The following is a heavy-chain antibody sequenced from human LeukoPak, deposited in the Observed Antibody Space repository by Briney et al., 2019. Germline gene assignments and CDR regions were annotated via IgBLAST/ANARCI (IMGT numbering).Heavy chain of an antibody. CDR2: ISNRGDTT. CDR1: GFTFSSYA. CDR3: AKAPYYDLWSGFYYFDY. D-gene: IGHD3-3*01. J-gene: IGHJ4*02. Sequence: GGSLRLSCAASGFTFSSYAMSWVRQAPGKGLEWVSIISNRGDTTYYADSVKGRFTISRDNSKNSLSLQMNSLRAEDTAVYYCAKAPYYDLWSGFYYFDYWGQGTLVTVSS. V-gene: IGHV3-23*01.